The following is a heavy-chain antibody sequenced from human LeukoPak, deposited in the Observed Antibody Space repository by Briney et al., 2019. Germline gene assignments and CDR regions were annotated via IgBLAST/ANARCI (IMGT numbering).Heavy chain of an antibody. CDR3: ARVDDYYGTGGYYYDH. Sequence: GASVKVSCKASGYTFTSYAISWVRQAPGQGLEWMGWISTYNGNTNYAQKLQGRVTMTTDTSTSTVYMELRSLRSGDTAVYYCARVDDYYGTGGYYYDHWGQGTMVTVSS. V-gene: IGHV1-18*01. CDR2: ISTYNGNT. CDR1: GYTFTSYA. J-gene: IGHJ3*01. D-gene: IGHD3-22*01.